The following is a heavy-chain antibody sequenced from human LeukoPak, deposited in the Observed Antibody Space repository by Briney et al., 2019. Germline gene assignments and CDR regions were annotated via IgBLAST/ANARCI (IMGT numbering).Heavy chain of an antibody. CDR1: GFTFSRYL. J-gene: IGHJ4*02. CDR3: AGEPRSLAY. CDR2: INEDGSAG. Sequence: GGSLRLSSAASGFTFSRYLMSWVRQAPGKGLECVAMINEDGSAGYYVDSAKGRFTISRDNAKNSLYLQMNNPRAGDTAVYYCAGEPRSLAYWGQGALVTVSS. V-gene: IGHV3-7*01. D-gene: IGHD3-16*01.